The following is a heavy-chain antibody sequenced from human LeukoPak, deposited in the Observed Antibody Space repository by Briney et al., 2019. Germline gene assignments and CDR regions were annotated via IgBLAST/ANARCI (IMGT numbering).Heavy chain of an antibody. D-gene: IGHD4-11*01. CDR1: GGSISSGSYY. V-gene: IGHV4-61*01. Sequence: SETLSLTCTVSGGSISSGSYYWTWIRQPPGKGLEWVGYIYFSGSTNYNPSLKSRVTMSLDTSKNQFSLKLYSVTAADTAVYYCATIYTNYYDYWGQGTLVTVSS. J-gene: IGHJ4*02. CDR2: IYFSGST. CDR3: ATIYTNYYDY.